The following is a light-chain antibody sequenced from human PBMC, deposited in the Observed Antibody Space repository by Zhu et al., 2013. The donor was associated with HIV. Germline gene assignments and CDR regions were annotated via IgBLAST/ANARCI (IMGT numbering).Light chain of an antibody. V-gene: IGKV3-20*01. CDR2: GAF. J-gene: IGKJ1*01. Sequence: IVLTQSPGTLSLSPGERATLSCRASQSVSTNYLAWYQHKPGQAPRLLIHGAFKRDTGIPDRFSGSGSGTEFTLTISSLQPEDFATYYCQQYDTYSWKFAQGTKVESK. CDR3: QQYDTYSWK. CDR1: QSVSTNY.